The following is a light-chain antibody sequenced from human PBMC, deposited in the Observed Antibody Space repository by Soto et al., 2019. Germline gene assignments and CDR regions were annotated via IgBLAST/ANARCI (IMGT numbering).Light chain of an antibody. CDR1: WYNIGKNL. J-gene: IGLJ3*02. CDR3: AAWDDSMRACV. Sequence: QSVLTQPPSASGTPGQTVTISCSGGWYNIGKNLGYWYQQFPGTAPKLLIYMTNQRPSGVPDRFSGSKSGSSASLAVSGLRYEDEAVYYCAAWDDSMRACVFGGGTQLTVL. V-gene: IGLV1-47*01. CDR2: MTN.